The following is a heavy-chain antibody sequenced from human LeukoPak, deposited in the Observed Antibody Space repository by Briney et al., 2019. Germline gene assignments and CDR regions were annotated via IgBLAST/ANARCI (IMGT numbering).Heavy chain of an antibody. J-gene: IGHJ4*02. CDR2: ISGSGGST. V-gene: IGHV3-23*01. Sequence: GGSLRLSCAASGFTFSSYGMSWVRQAPGKGLEWVSAISGSGGSTYYADSVKGRFTISRDNSKNTLYLQMNSLKTEDTAVYYCTRRIRDSSGAFFDYWGQGILVTVSS. CDR3: TRRIRDSSGAFFDY. CDR1: GFTFSSYG. D-gene: IGHD3-22*01.